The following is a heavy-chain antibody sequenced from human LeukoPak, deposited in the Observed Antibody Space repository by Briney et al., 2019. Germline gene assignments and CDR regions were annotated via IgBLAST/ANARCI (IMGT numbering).Heavy chain of an antibody. V-gene: IGHV1-2*02. J-gene: IGHJ5*02. CDR3: ARGRYVDIVATPIRGNWFDP. Sequence: ASVKVSCKASGYTFTSYDINWVRQATGQGLEWMGWINPNSGGTNYAQKFQGRVTMTRDTSISTAYMELSRLRSDDTAVYYCARGRYVDIVATPIRGNWFDPWGQGTLVTVSS. D-gene: IGHD5-12*01. CDR2: INPNSGGT. CDR1: GYTFTSYD.